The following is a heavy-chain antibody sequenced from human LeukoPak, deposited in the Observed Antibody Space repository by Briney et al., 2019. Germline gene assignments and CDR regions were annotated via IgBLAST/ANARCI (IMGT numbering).Heavy chain of an antibody. D-gene: IGHD2/OR15-2a*01. CDR2: IYYSGST. CDR3: ASLTMPY. CDR1: GGSISSYY. J-gene: IGHJ4*02. V-gene: IGHV4-59*08. Sequence: PSETLSLTCTVSGGSISSYYWSWIRQPPGKGLEWIGYIYYSGSTYYNPSLKSRVTISVDTSKNQFSLRLSSVTAADTAVYYCASLTMPYWGQGTLVTVSS.